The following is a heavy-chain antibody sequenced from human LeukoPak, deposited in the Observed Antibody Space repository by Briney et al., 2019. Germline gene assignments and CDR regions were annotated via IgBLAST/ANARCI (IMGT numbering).Heavy chain of an antibody. CDR2: ISTDGYTT. J-gene: IGHJ4*02. D-gene: IGHD2-15*01. V-gene: IGHV3-74*01. CDR3: VVGGSPGY. Sequence: GGSMRLSCAASGLAFSAYKMHWVRQAPRKGLVWVSRISTDGYTTGYADFVQGRFTASRDNTKNTWSLEMNSLRAEDTAVYYCVVGGSPGYWGQGTLVTVSS. CDR1: GLAFSAYK.